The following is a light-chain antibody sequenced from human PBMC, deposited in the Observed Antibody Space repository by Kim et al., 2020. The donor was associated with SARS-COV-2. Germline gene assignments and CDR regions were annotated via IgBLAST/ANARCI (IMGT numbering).Light chain of an antibody. J-gene: IGLJ3*02. CDR1: NIGSKS. V-gene: IGLV3-21*04. CDR2: YDS. Sequence: AAGKPARMNCGGNNIGSKSVLWYQQKPGQAPVLVIYYDSDRPSGIPERFSGSNSGNTATLTISRVEAGDEADYYCQVWDSSSDHWVFGGGTQLTVL. CDR3: QVWDSSSDHWV.